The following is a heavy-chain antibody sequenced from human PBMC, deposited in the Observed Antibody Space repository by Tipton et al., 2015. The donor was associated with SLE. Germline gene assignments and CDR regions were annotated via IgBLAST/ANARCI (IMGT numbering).Heavy chain of an antibody. J-gene: IGHJ4*02. CDR2: IYPSGST. D-gene: IGHD1-14*01. Sequence: TLSLTCTVSGGSLSSANYLWTWIRQPAGKGLEWIGRIYPSGSTHYNPSLKSRVTISLDTSKNQFSLNLSSVAAADTAVYFCARGAKPSFDYWGQGTLVTVSS. V-gene: IGHV4-61*02. CDR1: GGSLSSANYL. CDR3: ARGAKPSFDY.